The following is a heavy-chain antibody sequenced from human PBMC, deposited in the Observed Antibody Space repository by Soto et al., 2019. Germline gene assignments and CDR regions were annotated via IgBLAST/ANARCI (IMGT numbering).Heavy chain of an antibody. CDR1: GYTFSSHD. Sequence: QVQLVQSGAEVKKPGASVKVSCKASGYTFSSHDINWVRQATGQGLEWMGWMNPNSGNTGYAQKFQGRVTMTRNTSISTAYTERSSLRSEDMAVYYCASYVRSYYNGMDVWGQGTTVTVSS. D-gene: IGHD3-16*01. CDR3: ASYVRSYYNGMDV. CDR2: MNPNSGNT. V-gene: IGHV1-8*01. J-gene: IGHJ6*02.